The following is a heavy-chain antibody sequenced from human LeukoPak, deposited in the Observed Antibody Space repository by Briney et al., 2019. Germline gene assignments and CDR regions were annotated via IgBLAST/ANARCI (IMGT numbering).Heavy chain of an antibody. CDR2: MSSDGSKT. V-gene: IGHV3-30*18. CDR1: GFTFSSYG. Sequence: GRSLRLSCAASGFTFSSYGMHWVRQAPGKGLEWVAFMSSDGSKTHYVDSVKGRFTISRDKSKNTLYLQMNSLRAEDTAIYYCAKVSGYCTNGVCFSYYWGQGTLVTVSS. CDR3: AKVSGYCTNGVCFSYY. J-gene: IGHJ4*02. D-gene: IGHD2-8*01.